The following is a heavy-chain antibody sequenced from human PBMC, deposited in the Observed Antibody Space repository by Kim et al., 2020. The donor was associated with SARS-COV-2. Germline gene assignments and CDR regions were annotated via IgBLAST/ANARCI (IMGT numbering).Heavy chain of an antibody. CDR3: AKDIEVGANAFDI. V-gene: IGHV3-9*01. Sequence: GGSLRLSCAASGFTFGDYAMHWVRQAPGKGLEWVSGISWNSGSIGYADSVKGRFTISRDNAKNSLYLQMNSLRAEDTAVYYCAKDIEVGANAFDIWGQGTMVTVSS. J-gene: IGHJ3*02. CDR1: GFTFGDYA. CDR2: ISWNSGSI. D-gene: IGHD1-26*01.